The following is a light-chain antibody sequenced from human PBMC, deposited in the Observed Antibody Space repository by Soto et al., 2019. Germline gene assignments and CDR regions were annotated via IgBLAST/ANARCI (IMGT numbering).Light chain of an antibody. CDR1: SSDVGGYNY. V-gene: IGLV2-14*01. J-gene: IGLJ2*01. CDR2: DVS. Sequence: QSALTQPASVSGSPGQSITISCTGTSSDVGGYNYVSWYQQHPGKAPKLMIYDVSNRPSGVSNRFSGSKSGNTASLTISGLQAEDDADYYCSSYTSSLVVFGGGTQLTVL. CDR3: SSYTSSLVV.